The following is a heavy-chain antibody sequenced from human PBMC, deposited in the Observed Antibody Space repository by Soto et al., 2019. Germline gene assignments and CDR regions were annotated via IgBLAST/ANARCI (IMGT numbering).Heavy chain of an antibody. Sequence: QVQLPQWGAGLLKPSETLSLTCAVYGGSFSGYYWSWIRQPPGKGLEWIGEINHSGSTNYNPSLNSRVTISVDTSKNQFSLKLSSVTAADTAVYYCARRYSGYDFDYWGQGTLVTVSS. J-gene: IGHJ4*02. CDR2: INHSGST. CDR1: GGSFSGYY. CDR3: ARRYSGYDFDY. D-gene: IGHD5-12*01. V-gene: IGHV4-34*01.